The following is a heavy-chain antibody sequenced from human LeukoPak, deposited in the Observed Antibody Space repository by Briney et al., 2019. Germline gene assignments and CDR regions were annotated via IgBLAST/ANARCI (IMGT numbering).Heavy chain of an antibody. CDR3: ASDFWSGYLIYYYGMDV. J-gene: IGHJ6*02. CDR2: IIPILGIA. CDR1: GGTFSSYA. Sequence: ASVKVSCKASGGTFSSYAISWVRQAPGQGLEWMGRIIPILGIANYAQKFQGRVTLTADKSTSTAYMELSSLRSEDTAVYYCASDFWSGYLIYYYGMDVWGQGTTVTVSS. V-gene: IGHV1-69*04. D-gene: IGHD3-3*01.